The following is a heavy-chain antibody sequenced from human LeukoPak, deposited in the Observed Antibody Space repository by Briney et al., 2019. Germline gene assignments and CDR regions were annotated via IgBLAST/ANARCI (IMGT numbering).Heavy chain of an antibody. CDR2: ISYDGSNK. CDR1: GFTFSSYA. D-gene: IGHD2-2*01. Sequence: GGSLRLSCAASGFTFSSYAMHWVRQAPGKGLEWVAVISYDGSNKYYADSVKGRFTISRDNSKNTLYLQMNSLRAEDTAVYYCARVFPGCSSTSCLGEGFDYWGQGTLVTVSS. CDR3: ARVFPGCSSTSCLGEGFDY. J-gene: IGHJ4*02. V-gene: IGHV3-30-3*01.